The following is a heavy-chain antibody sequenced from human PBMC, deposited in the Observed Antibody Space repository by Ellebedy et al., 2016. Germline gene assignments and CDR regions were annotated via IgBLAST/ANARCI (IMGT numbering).Heavy chain of an antibody. J-gene: IGHJ2*01. V-gene: IGHV3-11*05. CDR1: GFTFSDYY. CDR3: ARGTVLPEPGAGYFDL. Sequence: GGSLRLXXAASGFTFSDYYMSWIRQAPGKGLEWVSYISSSSSYTNYADSVKGRFTISRDNAKNSLYLQMNSLRAEDTAVYYCARGTVLPEPGAGYFDLWGRGTLVTVSS. D-gene: IGHD1-14*01. CDR2: ISSSSSYT.